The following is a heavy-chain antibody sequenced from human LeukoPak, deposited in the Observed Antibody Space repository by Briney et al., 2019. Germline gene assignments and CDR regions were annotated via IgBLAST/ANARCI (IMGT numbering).Heavy chain of an antibody. J-gene: IGHJ6*02. CDR3: ARDIGDHYGMDV. D-gene: IGHD3-10*01. V-gene: IGHV3-13*01. Sequence: GGSLRLSCAASGFTFSSYDMHWVRQATGKGLEWVSAIGTAGDTYYPGSVKGRFTISRESAKNSLYLQMNSLRAGDTAVYYCARDIGDHYGMDVWGQGTTVTVSS. CDR2: IGTAGDT. CDR1: GFTFSSYD.